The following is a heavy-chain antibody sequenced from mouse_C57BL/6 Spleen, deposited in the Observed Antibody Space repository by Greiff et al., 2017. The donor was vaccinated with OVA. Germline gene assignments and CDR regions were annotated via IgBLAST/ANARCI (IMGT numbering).Heavy chain of an antibody. CDR3: TADDPSYAMDY. V-gene: IGHV6-3*01. CDR2: IRLKSDNYAT. J-gene: IGHJ4*01. CDR1: GFTFSNYW. Sequence: EVKVVESGGGLVQPGGSMKLSCVASGFTFSNYWMNWVRQSPEKGLEWVAQIRLKSDNYATHYAESVKGRFTISRDDSKSSVYLQMNNLRAEDTGIYYCTADDPSYAMDYWGQGTSVTVSS.